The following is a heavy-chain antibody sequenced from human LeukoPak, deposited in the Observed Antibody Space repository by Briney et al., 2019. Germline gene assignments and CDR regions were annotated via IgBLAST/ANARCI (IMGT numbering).Heavy chain of an antibody. Sequence: GGSLRLSCAASGFTFSNYGMHWVRQAPGKGLEWVAFIRYDGSNKYYADSVKGRFTISRDNSKNTLYLQMNSLRAEDTAVYYCAKGGSRDDAFDIWGQGTMVTVSS. CDR2: IRYDGSNK. D-gene: IGHD1-26*01. CDR1: GFTFSNYG. CDR3: AKGGSRDDAFDI. J-gene: IGHJ3*02. V-gene: IGHV3-30*02.